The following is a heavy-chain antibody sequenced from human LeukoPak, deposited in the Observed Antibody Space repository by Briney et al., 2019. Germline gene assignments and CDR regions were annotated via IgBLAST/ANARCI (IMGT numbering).Heavy chain of an antibody. Sequence: PSETLSLTCTVSGGSISSSSYYWGWIRQPPGKGLEWIGSIYYSGSTYYNPSLKSRVTISVDTSKNQFSLKLSSVTAADTAVYYCARDVIAAAGTRVNWFDPWGQGTLVTVSS. CDR1: GGSISSSSYY. CDR2: IYYSGST. CDR3: ARDVIAAAGTRVNWFDP. J-gene: IGHJ5*02. V-gene: IGHV4-39*07. D-gene: IGHD6-13*01.